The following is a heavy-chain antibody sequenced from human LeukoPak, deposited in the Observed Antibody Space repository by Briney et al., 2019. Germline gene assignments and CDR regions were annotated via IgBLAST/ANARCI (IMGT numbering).Heavy chain of an antibody. J-gene: IGHJ4*02. V-gene: IGHV3-73*01. CDR1: GFTFSGSA. CDR3: TRQELDY. D-gene: IGHD1-1*01. CDR2: IRSKANSYAT. Sequence: GGSLKLSCAASGFTFSGSAMHWVRQASGKGLEWVGRIRSKANSYATAYAASVKGGFTISRDDSKNTAYLQMNSLKTEDTAVYYCTRQELDYWGQGTLVTVSS.